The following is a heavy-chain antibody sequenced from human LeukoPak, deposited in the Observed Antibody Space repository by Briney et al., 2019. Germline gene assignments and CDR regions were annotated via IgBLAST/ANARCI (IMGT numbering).Heavy chain of an antibody. CDR1: GYTFTGYY. D-gene: IGHD3-10*01. Sequence: ASVKVSCKASGYTFTGYYMHWVRQAPGQGLERMGWINPNSGGTNYAQKFQGRVTMTRDTSISTAHMERSRLRSDDTAVYYCAKNIWFGESSDAFHIWGRGTMVTASS. J-gene: IGHJ3*02. CDR2: INPNSGGT. V-gene: IGHV1-2*02. CDR3: AKNIWFGESSDAFHI.